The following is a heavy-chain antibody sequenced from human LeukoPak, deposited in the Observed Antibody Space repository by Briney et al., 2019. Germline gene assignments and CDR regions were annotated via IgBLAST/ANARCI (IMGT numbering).Heavy chain of an antibody. Sequence: GESLKISCKGSGYTFTSYWIGWVRQMPGKGLELMGIIYPGDSDTRYSPSFQGQVTMSADKSITTAYLQWSSLKASDTAIYYCARLGYCSRGTCYAFDYWGQGTLVTVSS. D-gene: IGHD2-2*01. CDR2: IYPGDSDT. V-gene: IGHV5-51*01. CDR1: GYTFTSYW. J-gene: IGHJ4*02. CDR3: ARLGYCSRGTCYAFDY.